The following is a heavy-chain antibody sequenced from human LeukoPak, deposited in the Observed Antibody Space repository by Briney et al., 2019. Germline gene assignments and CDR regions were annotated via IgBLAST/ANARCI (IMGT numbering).Heavy chain of an antibody. D-gene: IGHD1-1*01. Sequence: MASETLSLTCAVSGGPISSSNWWSWVRQPPGKGLEWIGEIYHSGSTNYNPSLKSRVTISVDTSKNQFSLKLSSVTAADTAVYYCARAEGYRKNYYYMDVWGKGTTVTISS. CDR3: ARAEGYRKNYYYMDV. J-gene: IGHJ6*03. CDR2: IYHSGST. CDR1: GGPISSSNW. V-gene: IGHV4-4*02.